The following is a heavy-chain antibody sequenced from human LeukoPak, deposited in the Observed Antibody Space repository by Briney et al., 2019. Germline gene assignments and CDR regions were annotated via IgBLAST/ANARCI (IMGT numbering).Heavy chain of an antibody. J-gene: IGHJ4*02. D-gene: IGHD5-18*01. CDR3: AKKEDATMVHYYFDY. V-gene: IGHV3-23*01. CDR1: GFTFSSYA. CDR2: ISDSGDST. Sequence: GGSLRLSCAASGFTFSSYAMTWVRQAPGKGLEWVSGISDSGDSTYYADSVKGRFTISRDNSKNTTYLQMNSLRAEDTAVYYCAKKEDATMVHYYFDYWGQGTLVTVSS.